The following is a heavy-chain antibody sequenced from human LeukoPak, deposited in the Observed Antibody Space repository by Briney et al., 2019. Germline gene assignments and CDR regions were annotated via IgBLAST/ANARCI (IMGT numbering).Heavy chain of an antibody. J-gene: IGHJ5*02. V-gene: IGHV4-4*07. Sequence: SEALSLTCTVSGGSISSYYWSWIRQPAGKGLEWIGRIYTSGSTNYNPSLKSRVTISVDTSKNQFSLKLSSVTAADTAVYYCARDVTPYVWGSYRYTWGFDPWGQGTLVTASS. CDR3: ARDVTPYVWGSYRYTWGFDP. CDR1: GGSISSYY. CDR2: IYTSGST. D-gene: IGHD3-16*02.